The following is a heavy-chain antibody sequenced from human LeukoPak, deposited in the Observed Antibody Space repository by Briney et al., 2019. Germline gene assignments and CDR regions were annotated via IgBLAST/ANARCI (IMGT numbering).Heavy chain of an antibody. CDR1: GGSISSGDYS. D-gene: IGHD3-10*01. CDR3: ARGSGRARWFREPYFDY. CDR2: IYLSGST. J-gene: IGHJ4*02. Sequence: KPSQTLSLTCAVSGGSISSGDYSWSWIRQRPGKGLEWIGYIYLSGSTYYNPSLKIRVTISVDRSKNQFSLKLSSVTAADTAVYYCARGSGRARWFREPYFDYWGQGTLVTVSS. V-gene: IGHV4-30-2*01.